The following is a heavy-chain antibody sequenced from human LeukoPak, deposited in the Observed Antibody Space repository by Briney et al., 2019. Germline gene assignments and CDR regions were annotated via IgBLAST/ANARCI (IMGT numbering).Heavy chain of an antibody. Sequence: ASVKVSCKASGYTFTNYDINWVRQATGQGLEWMGWLNPNNGNTGYAQKFQGRVTITRNTSINTAYMELSSLRSEDTAVYYCARGLRGIAVAGENYYYYYYMDVWGKGTTVTVSS. J-gene: IGHJ6*03. CDR3: ARGLRGIAVAGENYYYYYYMDV. CDR1: GYTFTNYD. V-gene: IGHV1-8*03. CDR2: LNPNNGNT. D-gene: IGHD6-19*01.